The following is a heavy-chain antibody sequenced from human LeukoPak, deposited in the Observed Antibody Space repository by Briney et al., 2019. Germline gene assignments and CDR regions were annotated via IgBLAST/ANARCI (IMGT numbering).Heavy chain of an antibody. J-gene: IGHJ4*02. Sequence: SETLSLTCTVSGGSISSYYWSWIRQPAGKGLEWIGSIYHSGSTYYNPSLKSRVTISVDASKNQFSLKLSSVTAADTAVYYCARTYDFWSGYLPYYFDYWGQGTLVTVSS. CDR1: GGSISSYY. D-gene: IGHD3-3*01. V-gene: IGHV4-4*07. CDR3: ARTYDFWSGYLPYYFDY. CDR2: IYHSGST.